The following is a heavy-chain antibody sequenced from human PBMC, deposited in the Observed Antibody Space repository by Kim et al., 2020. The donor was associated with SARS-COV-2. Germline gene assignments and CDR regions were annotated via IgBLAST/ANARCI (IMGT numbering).Heavy chain of an antibody. J-gene: IGHJ4*02. CDR3: ASPEEYYYDSSGLSY. Sequence: SETLSLTCTVSGGSISSSSYYWGWIRQPPGKGLEWIGSIYYSGSTYYNPSLKSRVTISVDTSKNQFSLKLSSVTAADTAVYYCASPEEYYYDSSGLSYWGQGTLVTVSS. V-gene: IGHV4-39*01. D-gene: IGHD3-22*01. CDR2: IYYSGST. CDR1: GGSISSSSYY.